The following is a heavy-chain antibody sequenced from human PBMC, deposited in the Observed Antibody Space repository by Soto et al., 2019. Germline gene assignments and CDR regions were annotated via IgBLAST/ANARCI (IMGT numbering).Heavy chain of an antibody. CDR1: GYTFTSYA. CDR2: INAGNGNT. J-gene: IGHJ4*02. D-gene: IGHD5-18*01. CDR3: AREGYSYGYGAFDY. Sequence: ASVKVSCKASGYTFTSYAMHWVRQAPGQRLEWMGWINAGNGNTKYSQKFQGRVIITRDTSASTAYMELSSLRSEDTAMYYCAREGYSYGYGAFDYWGQGTLVTVS. V-gene: IGHV1-3*01.